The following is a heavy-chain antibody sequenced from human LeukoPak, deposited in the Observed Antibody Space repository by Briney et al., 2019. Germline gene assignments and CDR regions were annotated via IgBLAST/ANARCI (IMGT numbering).Heavy chain of an antibody. CDR3: ARRRVSSGTSSLDY. J-gene: IGHJ4*02. D-gene: IGHD6-13*01. CDR1: DASISSYY. CDR2: IYYSGST. Sequence: SETLSLTCTVSDASISSYYWSWIRQPPGKGLEWIGHIYYSGSTNYNPSLKSRVTISVDTSKNQFSLKLNSVTAADTAVYYCARRRVSSGTSSLDYWGQGTLVTVSS. V-gene: IGHV4-59*08.